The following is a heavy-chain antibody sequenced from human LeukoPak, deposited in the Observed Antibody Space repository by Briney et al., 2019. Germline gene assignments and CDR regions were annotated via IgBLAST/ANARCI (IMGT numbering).Heavy chain of an antibody. V-gene: IGHV3-21*01. CDR2: ISSSSSYI. J-gene: IGHJ4*02. CDR3: ARSMGGYFYDPRASDY. Sequence: GGSLRLSCAASGFTFSSYSMNWVRQAPGKGLEWVSSISSSSSYIYYADSVKGRFTISRDNSKNTLYLQMNSLRAEDTAVYYCARSMGGYFYDPRASDYWGQGTLVTVSS. CDR1: GFTFSSYS. D-gene: IGHD2/OR15-2a*01.